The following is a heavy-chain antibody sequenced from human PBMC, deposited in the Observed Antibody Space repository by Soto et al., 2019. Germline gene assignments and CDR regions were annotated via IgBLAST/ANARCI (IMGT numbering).Heavy chain of an antibody. J-gene: IGHJ6*02. Sequence: QVQLQESGPGLVKPSQTLSLTCTVTGGSMTSGDQYWTWIRHRPGEGLEWFGHINHRGSLYYNPSLNSRGSMSVDTSKNQFTLNLSSVTAADTAVYYCARELPQRQGRNMDVWGQGTTVTVSS. D-gene: IGHD1-1*01. V-gene: IGHV4-31*03. CDR2: INHRGSL. CDR1: GGSMTSGDQY. CDR3: ARELPQRQGRNMDV.